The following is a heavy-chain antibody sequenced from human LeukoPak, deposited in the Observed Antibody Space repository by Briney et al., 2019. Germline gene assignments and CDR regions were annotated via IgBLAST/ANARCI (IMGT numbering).Heavy chain of an antibody. Sequence: ASVKVSFKASGYTFTSYGISWVRQAPGQGLEWMGWINTYNENTNYAQKLQGRVTMTTDTSTSTAYMDLRRLRPDDTAVYYCARGRLEHSSSLEAFDVWGQGTMVTVSS. D-gene: IGHD6-13*01. CDR1: GYTFTSYG. CDR3: ARGRLEHSSSLEAFDV. CDR2: INTYNENT. J-gene: IGHJ3*01. V-gene: IGHV1-18*01.